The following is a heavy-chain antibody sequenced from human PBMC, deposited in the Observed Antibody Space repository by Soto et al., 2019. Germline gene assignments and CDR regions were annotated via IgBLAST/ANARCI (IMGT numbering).Heavy chain of an antibody. Sequence: XESLKISCKGSGYSFTSYWISWVRQMPGKGLEWMGRIDPSDSYTNYSPSFQGHVTISADKSISTAYLQWSSLKASDTAMYYCARHYDSGPSRRYYSGMDVWGQGGTVTGSS. CDR2: IDPSDSYT. CDR1: GYSFTSYW. J-gene: IGHJ6*02. CDR3: ARHYDSGPSRRYYSGMDV. V-gene: IGHV5-10-1*01. D-gene: IGHD3-10*01.